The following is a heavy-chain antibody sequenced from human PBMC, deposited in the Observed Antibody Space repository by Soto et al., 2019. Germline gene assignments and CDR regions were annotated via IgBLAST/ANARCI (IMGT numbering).Heavy chain of an antibody. D-gene: IGHD2-15*01. J-gene: IGHJ6*02. Sequence: QVQLQQWGAGLLKPSETLSLNCAVYGGSFSGYYWSWIRQPPGKGLEWIGEIKRRGSINYNPSLNIRVTMSVDTSKNQFSLKLNSVTAADTAVFYCARGSRMRIPAASGRDYSSPGLDVWGQGTAVTVSS. V-gene: IGHV4-34*01. CDR3: ARGSRMRIPAASGRDYSSPGLDV. CDR2: IKRRGSI. CDR1: GGSFSGYY.